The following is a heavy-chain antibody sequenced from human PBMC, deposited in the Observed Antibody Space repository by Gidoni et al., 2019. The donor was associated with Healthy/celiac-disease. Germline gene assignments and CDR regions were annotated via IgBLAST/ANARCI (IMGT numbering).Heavy chain of an antibody. D-gene: IGHD3-3*01. J-gene: IGHJ4*02. Sequence: QVQLQESGPGLVKPSETLSLTCTVSGGSIRSYYWSWIRQPPGKGLEWIGYIYYSGSTNYNPSLKSRVTISVDTSKNQFSLKLSSVTAADTAVYYCARHVGLRSYFDYWGQGTLVTVSS. CDR2: IYYSGST. CDR1: GGSIRSYY. CDR3: ARHVGLRSYFDY. V-gene: IGHV4-59*08.